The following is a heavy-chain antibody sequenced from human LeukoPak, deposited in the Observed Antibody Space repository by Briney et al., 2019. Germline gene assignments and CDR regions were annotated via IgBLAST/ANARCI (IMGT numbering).Heavy chain of an antibody. J-gene: IGHJ4*02. Sequence: PGGSLRLSCAASGFTFSSYGMHWVRQAPGKGLEWVAVISYDGSNKYYADSVKGRFTISRDNSKNTLYLQMNSLRAEDTAVYYCAKDGGRDAYTSYYFDSWGQGTLVTVSS. CDR1: GFTFSSYG. D-gene: IGHD5-24*01. V-gene: IGHV3-30*18. CDR2: ISYDGSNK. CDR3: AKDGGRDAYTSYYFDS.